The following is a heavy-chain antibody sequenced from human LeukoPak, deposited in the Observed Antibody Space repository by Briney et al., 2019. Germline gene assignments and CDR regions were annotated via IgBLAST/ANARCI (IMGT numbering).Heavy chain of an antibody. J-gene: IGHJ4*02. CDR3: ASSIAARVY. CDR2: FYYSGST. CDR1: GGSISSGGYY. V-gene: IGHV4-30-4*08. Sequence: ASQTLSLTCTVSGGSISSGGYYWSWIRQPPGKGLEWIKYFYYSGSTYHNPSLKSRITISVDTSKNQFSLKLSSVTAADTAVYYCASSIAARVYWGQGTLVTVSS. D-gene: IGHD6-6*01.